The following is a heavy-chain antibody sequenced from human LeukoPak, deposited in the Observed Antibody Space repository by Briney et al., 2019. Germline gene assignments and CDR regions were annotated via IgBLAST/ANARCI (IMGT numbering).Heavy chain of an antibody. CDR3: ARDKIVGPTTLDY. D-gene: IGHD1-26*01. V-gene: IGHV3-7*01. Sequence: GGSLRLSCAASGFTFSDYWMSWVRQTPEKGLEWVANIKQDGYEKYYVDSVKGRFTISRDNAKNSLYLQMNSLRADDTAVYYCARDKIVGPTTLDYWGQETLVTVSS. J-gene: IGHJ4*02. CDR1: GFTFSDYW. CDR2: IKQDGYEK.